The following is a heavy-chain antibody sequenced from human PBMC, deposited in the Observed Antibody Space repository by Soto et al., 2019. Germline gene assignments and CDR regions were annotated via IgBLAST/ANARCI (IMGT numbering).Heavy chain of an antibody. CDR1: GFTFDDYT. J-gene: IGHJ4*02. V-gene: IGHV3-9*01. Sequence: VQLVETGGGLVQPGRSLRLSCAASGFTFDDYTMHWVRQAPGKSLEWVSGINWNSGSIGYADSVKGRFTISRDNPKNSLSLQMNSLRAEDAALYYCAKDGSFGDYSYFDYWGQGALVTVSS. CDR2: INWNSGSI. D-gene: IGHD4-17*01. CDR3: AKDGSFGDYSYFDY.